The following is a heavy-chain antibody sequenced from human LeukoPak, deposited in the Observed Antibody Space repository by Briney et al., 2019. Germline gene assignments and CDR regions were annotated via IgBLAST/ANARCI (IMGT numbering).Heavy chain of an antibody. Sequence: GGSLRLSCAASGFIFSTYGMHWVRQAPGKGLEWVAFIRNDGSDKYYAVSVKSRFTISRDNSKNTLYLQMNSLRAEDTALYYCAKDRAFGQFLWGNDYWGQGTLVTVSS. CDR1: GFIFSTYG. D-gene: IGHD3-10*01. CDR2: IRNDGSDK. V-gene: IGHV3-30*02. J-gene: IGHJ4*02. CDR3: AKDRAFGQFLWGNDY.